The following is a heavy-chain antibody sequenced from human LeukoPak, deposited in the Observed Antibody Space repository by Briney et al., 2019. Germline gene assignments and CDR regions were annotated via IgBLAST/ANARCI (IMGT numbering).Heavy chain of an antibody. CDR3: AKEVTGITMVRGVTDY. CDR1: GFTFSSYG. J-gene: IGHJ4*02. D-gene: IGHD3-10*01. CDR2: IRYDGSNK. V-gene: IGHV3-30*02. Sequence: GGSLRLSCAASGFTFSSYGMHWVRQAPGKGLEWVAFIRYDGSNKYYADSVKGRFTVSRDNSKNTLYLQMNSLRAEDTAVYYCAKEVTGITMVRGVTDYWGQGTLVTVSS.